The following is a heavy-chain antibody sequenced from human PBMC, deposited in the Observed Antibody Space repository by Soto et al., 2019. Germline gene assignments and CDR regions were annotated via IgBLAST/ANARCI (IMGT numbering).Heavy chain of an antibody. CDR1: GFTFSTYG. D-gene: IGHD1-26*01. Sequence: PGGSLRLSCAAAGFTFSTYGIHWVRQAAGKGLEWVAVIWHDGSNKYLADSVKGRFTISSDKSKNTLYLEMNSLRAEDTAVYYCARAVGPFDYWGQGT. CDR3: ARAVGPFDY. J-gene: IGHJ4*02. V-gene: IGHV3-33*01. CDR2: IWHDGSNK.